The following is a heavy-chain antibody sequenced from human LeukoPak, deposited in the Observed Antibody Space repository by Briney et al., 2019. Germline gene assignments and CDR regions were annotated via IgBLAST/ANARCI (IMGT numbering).Heavy chain of an antibody. J-gene: IGHJ3*02. CDR2: INHSGST. Sequence: KASETLSLTCAVYGGSFSGYYWSWIRQPPGKWLEWIGEINHSGSTNYNPSLKSRVTISVDTSKNQFSLKLSSVTAADTAVYYCARGFRTTVTTVAFDIWGQGTMVTVSS. D-gene: IGHD4-17*01. CDR1: GGSFSGYY. CDR3: ARGFRTTVTTVAFDI. V-gene: IGHV4-34*01.